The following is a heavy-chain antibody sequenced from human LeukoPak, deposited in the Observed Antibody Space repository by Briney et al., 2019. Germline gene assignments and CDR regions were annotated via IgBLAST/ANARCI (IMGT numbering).Heavy chain of an antibody. J-gene: IGHJ4*02. D-gene: IGHD2-15*01. CDR1: GFTVSSNY. Sequence: TGGSLRLSCAASGFTVSSNYMSWVRQAPGKGLEWVSVVYSGGSTYYADSVKGRFTISRDNSKNTLYPQMNSLRDEDTGVYYGARAMPYCSGGSCYSGGVDYWGQGTLVTVSS. CDR2: VYSGGST. V-gene: IGHV3-66*01. CDR3: ARAMPYCSGGSCYSGGVDY.